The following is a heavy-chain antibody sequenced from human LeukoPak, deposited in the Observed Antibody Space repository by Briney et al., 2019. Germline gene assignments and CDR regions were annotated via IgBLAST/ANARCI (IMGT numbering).Heavy chain of an antibody. CDR1: GFTFSDYY. D-gene: IGHD6-13*01. CDR2: IWYDGSNK. V-gene: IGHV3-33*08. Sequence: GGSLRLSCAASGFTFSDYYMSWIRQAPGKGLEWVAVIWYDGSNKYYADSVKGRFTISRDNSKNTLYLQMNSLRAEDTAVYYCAREAAAPDAFDIWGQGTMVTVSS. CDR3: AREAAAPDAFDI. J-gene: IGHJ3*02.